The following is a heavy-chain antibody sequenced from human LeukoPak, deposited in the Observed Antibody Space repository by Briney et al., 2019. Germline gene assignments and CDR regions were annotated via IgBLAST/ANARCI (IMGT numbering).Heavy chain of an antibody. CDR2: IIPIFGTA. CDR1: GGTFSNYA. V-gene: IGHV1-69*13. D-gene: IGHD3-10*01. CDR3: AVWDSYGSGRWFDP. Sequence: SVKVSCKASGGTFSNYAINWVRQAPGQGLEWMGGIIPIFGTANYAQKFQGRVTITADESTSTAYMELSSLRSEGTAVYYCAVWDSYGSGRWFDPWGQGTLVTVSS. J-gene: IGHJ5*02.